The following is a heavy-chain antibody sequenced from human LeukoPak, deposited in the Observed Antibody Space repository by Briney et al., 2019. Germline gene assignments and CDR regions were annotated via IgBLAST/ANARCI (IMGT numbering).Heavy chain of an antibody. Sequence: SETLSLTCTVSGGSISSHYWSWIRQPPGKGLEWIGYNYYSGSTNYNPSLKSRVTMSVDTSKNQFSLKLSSVSAADTAVYYCARLRDWFDPWGQGTLVTVSS. J-gene: IGHJ5*02. CDR2: NYYSGST. D-gene: IGHD5-24*01. V-gene: IGHV4-59*11. CDR1: GGSISSHY. CDR3: ARLRDWFDP.